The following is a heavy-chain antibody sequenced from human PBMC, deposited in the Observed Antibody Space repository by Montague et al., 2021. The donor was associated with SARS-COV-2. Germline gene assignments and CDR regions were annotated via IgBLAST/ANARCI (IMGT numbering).Heavy chain of an antibody. V-gene: IGHV4-39*07. J-gene: IGHJ4*02. Sequence: SETRSLTCTVSGGSISSSSYYWGWIRQPPGKGLEWIGSIYYSGSTYYNPSLKSRVTISVDTSKNQFSLKLSSVTAADTAVYYCARDLWVWLSVEGSFDYWGQGTLVTVSS. D-gene: IGHD5-12*01. CDR1: GGSISSSSYY. CDR2: IYYSGST. CDR3: ARDLWVWLSVEGSFDY.